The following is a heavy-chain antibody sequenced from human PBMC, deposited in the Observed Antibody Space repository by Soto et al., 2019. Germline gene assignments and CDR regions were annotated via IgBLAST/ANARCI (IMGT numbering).Heavy chain of an antibody. CDR2: VSGSGGST. V-gene: IGHV3-23*01. J-gene: IGHJ6*02. Sequence: GSLRLSCAASGFTFSSYAMSWVRQAPGKGLEWVSAVSGSGGSTYYADSVKGRFTISRDNSKNTLYLQMNSLRAEDTAVYYCAKIAGVLAAIVDYYVGVEVWGQAATVTVSS. D-gene: IGHD2-15*01. CDR1: GFTFSSYA. CDR3: AKIAGVLAAIVDYYVGVEV.